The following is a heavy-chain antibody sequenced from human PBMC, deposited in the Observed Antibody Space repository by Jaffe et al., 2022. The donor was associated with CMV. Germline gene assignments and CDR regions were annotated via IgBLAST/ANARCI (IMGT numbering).Heavy chain of an antibody. CDR1: GFTFNTYS. CDR3: VRDPTYCTSRSCFAWGGDL. D-gene: IGHD2-2*01. Sequence: EVQLVESGGGLVKPGGSLRLSCEASGFTFNTYSMNWVRQAPGKGLEWVSAISSSSSYIYYADSVKGRFTISRDNAKNSLYLQMKRLGDDDTGVYYCVRDPTYCTSRSCFAWGGDLWGQGTSVIVSS. V-gene: IGHV3-21*02. J-gene: IGHJ5*02. CDR2: ISSSSSYI.